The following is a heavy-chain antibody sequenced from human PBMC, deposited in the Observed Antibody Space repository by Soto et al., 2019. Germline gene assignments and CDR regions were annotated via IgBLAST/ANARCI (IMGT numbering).Heavy chain of an antibody. J-gene: IGHJ5*02. V-gene: IGHV3-7*01. CDR2: ISPDGGTK. CDR3: ASLLRAVTTFRS. D-gene: IGHD1-1*01. CDR1: GFSFSASW. Sequence: PGESLKISCAASGFSFSASWMSWVRQAPGRGLEWAASISPDGGTKHYVDSVKGRFTISRDNSKNSVFLQMNNLRADDTAVYYCASLLRAVTTFRSWGQGILVTFSS.